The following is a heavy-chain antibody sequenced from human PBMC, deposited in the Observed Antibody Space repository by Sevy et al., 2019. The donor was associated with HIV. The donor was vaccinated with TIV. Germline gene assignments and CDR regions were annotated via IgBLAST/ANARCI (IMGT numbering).Heavy chain of an antibody. J-gene: IGHJ6*02. CDR3: AREKVDTSMIFVEYYGMDV. Sequence: GGSLRLSCAASGFSFSSYDMHWVRQAPGMGLEWVAVIRYDGSNKHYGDSVKGRFTISRDNSKNALYLQMSSLRAEATAVYYCAREKVDTSMIFVEYYGMDVWGQGTTVTVSS. D-gene: IGHD5-18*01. V-gene: IGHV3-33*01. CDR1: GFSFSSYD. CDR2: IRYDGSNK.